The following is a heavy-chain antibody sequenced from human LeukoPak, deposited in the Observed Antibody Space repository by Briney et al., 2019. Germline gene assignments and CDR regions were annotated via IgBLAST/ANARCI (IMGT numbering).Heavy chain of an antibody. V-gene: IGHV4-39*01. J-gene: IGHJ4*02. Sequence: NPSETQSLTCTVSGGSISSSSYYWGWIRQPPGKGLEWIGSIYYSGSTYYNPSLKSRVTISVDTSKNQFSLKLSSVTAADTAVYYCARSSIVLMVYAMLDFDYWGQGTLVTVSS. CDR1: GGSISSSSYY. CDR3: ARSSIVLMVYAMLDFDY. D-gene: IGHD2-8*01. CDR2: IYYSGST.